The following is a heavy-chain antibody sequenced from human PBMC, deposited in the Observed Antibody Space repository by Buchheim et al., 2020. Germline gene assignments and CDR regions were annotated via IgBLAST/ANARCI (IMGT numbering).Heavy chain of an antibody. V-gene: IGHV4-59*08. Sequence: QVQLQQWGAGLLKPSETLSLTCTVSGGSISSYYWSWIRQPPGKGLEWIGYIYYSGSTNYNPSLKSRVTISVDKSKNQFSLKLSSVTAADTALYYCARRGHSYGFDYWGQGTL. CDR3: ARRGHSYGFDY. CDR1: GGSISSYY. CDR2: IYYSGST. D-gene: IGHD5-18*01. J-gene: IGHJ4*02.